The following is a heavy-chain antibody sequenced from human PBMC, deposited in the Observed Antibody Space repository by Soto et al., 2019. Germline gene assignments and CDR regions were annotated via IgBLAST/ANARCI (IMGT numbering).Heavy chain of an antibody. CDR2: MWYDGTNK. CDR3: ARDATFGTKGGSFDI. Sequence: QVQLVESGGGVVQPGRSLRLSCAASGFTFRIYSMHWVRQSPGKGLEGVAVMWYDGTNKYYGESVKGRFTISRDNSENTLYLQMNSLRVEDTAVYYCARDATFGTKGGSFDIWGHGTLVTVSS. J-gene: IGHJ3*02. CDR1: GFTFRIYS. V-gene: IGHV3-33*01. D-gene: IGHD3-16*01.